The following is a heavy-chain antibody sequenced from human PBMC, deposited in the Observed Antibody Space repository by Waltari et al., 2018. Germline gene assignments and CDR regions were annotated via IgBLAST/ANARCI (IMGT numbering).Heavy chain of an antibody. CDR3: ATDTSGYYTGILASF. Sequence: QVQLVQSGAEVKKPGASVKVSCKVSGYTLTELSMHWVRQAPGKGLEWMGGFEPGDGETIYAQKVQGRVTMTEDTSTDTAYMELSSLRSEDTAVYYCATDTSGYYTGILASFWGQGTLVTVSS. J-gene: IGHJ4*02. V-gene: IGHV1-24*01. D-gene: IGHD3-3*01. CDR2: FEPGDGET. CDR1: GYTLTELS.